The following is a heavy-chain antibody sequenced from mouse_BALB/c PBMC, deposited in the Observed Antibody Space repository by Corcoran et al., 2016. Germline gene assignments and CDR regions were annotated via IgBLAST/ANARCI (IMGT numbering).Heavy chain of an antibody. V-gene: IGHV14-3*02. CDR1: GFNIKDTY. J-gene: IGHJ2*01. D-gene: IGHD2-13*01. Sequence: EVQLQQSGAELVKPGASVKLSCTASGFNIKDTYMHWVKQRPEQGLEWLGRIDPANGNTKYDPKFQGKATITEDTSSNTAYLQLSSLTSEDTAVYYCARSCDVDYWGQGTTLTVSS. CDR3: ARSCDVDY. CDR2: IDPANGNT.